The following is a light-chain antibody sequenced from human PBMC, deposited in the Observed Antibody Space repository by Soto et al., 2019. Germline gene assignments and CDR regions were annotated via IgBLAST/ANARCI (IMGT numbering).Light chain of an antibody. CDR3: CSYAGSYTLWV. CDR2: DVS. Sequence: QSALTQPRSVSGSPGQSVAISCTGTSSDVGGYNFVSWYQQHPGKAPKLIIYDVSKRPSGVPDRFSGSKSGNTASLTLSGLQAEDEADYYCCSYAGSYTLWVFGGGTKRTVL. J-gene: IGLJ3*02. V-gene: IGLV2-11*01. CDR1: SSDVGGYNF.